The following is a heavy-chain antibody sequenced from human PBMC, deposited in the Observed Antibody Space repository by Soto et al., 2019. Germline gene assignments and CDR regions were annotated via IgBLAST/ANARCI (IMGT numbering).Heavy chain of an antibody. CDR3: IRDDVEDRD. CDR1: GYTFTTSA. D-gene: IGHD1-1*01. CDR2: INAGNGNT. V-gene: IGHV1-3*01. Sequence: QVQLVQSGAEVKKPGASVKVSCKASGYTFTTSAMHWVRQAPGQRLEWMGWINAGNGNTKYSQTFQDRVTITRDTHASRDYMELSSLRSEDTAVYYCIRDDVEDRDWGQGTLVSVSS. J-gene: IGHJ4*02.